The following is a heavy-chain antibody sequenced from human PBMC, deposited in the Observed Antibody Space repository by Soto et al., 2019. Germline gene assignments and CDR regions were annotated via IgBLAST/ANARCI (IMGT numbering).Heavy chain of an antibody. J-gene: IGHJ4*02. CDR2: ISSSTSTI. D-gene: IGHD3-10*01. Sequence: GGSLRLSCEASGFTFSYYEMNWVRQAPGKGLEWVSYISSSTSTIYYAVSVKGRFTISRHNAKNSVYLQMNNLRAEDTAVYYCARGQGSYYSPHRSKDYWGQGTLVTVSS. CDR1: GFTFSYYE. V-gene: IGHV3-48*03. CDR3: ARGQGSYYSPHRSKDY.